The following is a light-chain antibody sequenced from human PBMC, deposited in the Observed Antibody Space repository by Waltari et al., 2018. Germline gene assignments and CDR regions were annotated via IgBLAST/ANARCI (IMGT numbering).Light chain of an antibody. J-gene: IGLJ2*01. V-gene: IGLV2-23*02. CDR2: DVS. Sequence: QSALTQPASVSGSPGQSITISCPGTSSAVGGYNYVSWYQQYPDKAPKLMIYDVSERPSGVSNRFSGSKSGNTASLTISGLQAEDEADYYCCSYAGSSTHGLFGGGTKLTVL. CDR1: SSAVGGYNY. CDR3: CSYAGSSTHGL.